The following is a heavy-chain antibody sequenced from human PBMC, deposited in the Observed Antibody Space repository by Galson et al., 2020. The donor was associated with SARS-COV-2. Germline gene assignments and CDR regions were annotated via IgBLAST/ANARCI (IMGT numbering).Heavy chain of an antibody. Sequence: GESLKISCAASGFTFSSYAMSWVRQAPGKGLEWVSAISGSGGSTYYADSVKGRFTISRDNSKNTLYLQMNSLRAEDTAVYYCAREIGSCSGGGCSSYYYYYGMDVWGQGTTVTVSS. V-gene: IGHV3-23*01. D-gene: IGHD2-15*01. J-gene: IGHJ6*02. CDR3: AREIGSCSGGGCSSYYYYYGMDV. CDR2: ISGSGGST. CDR1: GFTFSSYA.